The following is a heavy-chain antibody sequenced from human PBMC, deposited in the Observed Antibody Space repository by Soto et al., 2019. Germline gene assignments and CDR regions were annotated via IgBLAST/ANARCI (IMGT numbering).Heavy chain of an antibody. CDR3: ATRLRYFDWFPGGP. CDR2: ISAYNGNT. Sequence: GASVKVSCKASGYTFTSYGISWVRQAPGQGLEWMGWISAYNGNTNYAQKLQGRVTMTTDTSTSTAYMELRSLRSDDTAVYYCATRLRYFDWFPGGPWGQGTLVTVSS. J-gene: IGHJ5*02. V-gene: IGHV1-18*01. D-gene: IGHD3-9*01. CDR1: GYTFTSYG.